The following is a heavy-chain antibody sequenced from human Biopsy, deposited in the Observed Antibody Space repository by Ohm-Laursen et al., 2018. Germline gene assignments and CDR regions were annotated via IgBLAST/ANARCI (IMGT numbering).Heavy chain of an antibody. J-gene: IGHJ5*02. CDR3: ARHPTGFWFDP. Sequence: GTLSLTCTVSGGPISSSTTYYWAWLRQPPGKGLEWIGSIYNTETTFYNPSLKSRITISVDTSTNQFSLKVSSVTAADTALYFCARHPTGFWFDPWGHGTLVTVSS. V-gene: IGHV4-39*01. CDR2: IYNTETT. CDR1: GGPISSSTTYY.